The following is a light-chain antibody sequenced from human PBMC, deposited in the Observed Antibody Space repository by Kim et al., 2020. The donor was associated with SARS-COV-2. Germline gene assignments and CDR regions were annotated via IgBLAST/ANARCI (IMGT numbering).Light chain of an antibody. CDR3: QAWDSNTDVG. CDR2: QDN. J-gene: IGLJ2*01. V-gene: IGLV3-1*01. CDR1: KLGDKY. Sequence: SYELTQPPSVSVSPGQATSITCSGDKLGDKYVCWYQQKPGQSPVLVIYQDNKRPSGIPERFSGSNSGNTATLTISGTQSMDEADYYCQAWDSNTDVGFGGGTKLTVL.